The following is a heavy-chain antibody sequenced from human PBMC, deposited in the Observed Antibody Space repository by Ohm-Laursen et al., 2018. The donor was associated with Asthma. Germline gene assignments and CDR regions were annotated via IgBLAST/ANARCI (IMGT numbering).Heavy chain of an antibody. CDR1: GFTFSSYG. CDR3: AKDPVGAYDFWSGYYERWGMDV. Sequence: SLRLSCAASGFTFSSYGMHWVRQAPGKGLEWVAVISYDGSNKYYADSVKGRFTISRDNSKNTLYLQMNSLRAEDTAVYYCAKDPVGAYDFWSGYYERWGMDVWGQGTTVTVSS. V-gene: IGHV3-30*18. CDR2: ISYDGSNK. J-gene: IGHJ6*02. D-gene: IGHD3-3*01.